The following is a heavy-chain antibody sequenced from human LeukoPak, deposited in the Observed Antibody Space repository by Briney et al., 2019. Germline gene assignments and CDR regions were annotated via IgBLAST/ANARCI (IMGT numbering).Heavy chain of an antibody. Sequence: ASVTVSCKASGYTFTGYYMHWVRQAPGQGLEWMGWINPNSGGTNYAQKFQGWVTMTRDTSISTAYMELSRLRSDDTAVYYCARAETPYNWNYWTDYYYYYGMDVWGQGTTVTVSS. CDR1: GYTFTGYY. D-gene: IGHD1-7*01. J-gene: IGHJ6*02. CDR3: ARAETPYNWNYWTDYYYYYGMDV. V-gene: IGHV1-2*04. CDR2: INPNSGGT.